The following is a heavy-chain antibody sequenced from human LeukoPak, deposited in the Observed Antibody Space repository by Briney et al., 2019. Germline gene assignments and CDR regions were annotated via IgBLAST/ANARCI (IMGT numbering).Heavy chain of an antibody. V-gene: IGHV3-7*01. CDR3: ARTFF. CDR2: IKQDGSEK. Sequence: PGGSLRLSCAASGFTFSGYWTTWVRQAPGKGLEWVANIKQDGSEKYYVDSVKGRFTISRDNAKNSLYLQMNSLRAEDTAVYHCARTFFWGQGTLVTVSS. CDR1: GFTFSGYW. J-gene: IGHJ4*02.